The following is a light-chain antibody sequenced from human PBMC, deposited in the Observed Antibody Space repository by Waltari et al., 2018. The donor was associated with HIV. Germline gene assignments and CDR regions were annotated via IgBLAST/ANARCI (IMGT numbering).Light chain of an antibody. Sequence: DIQMTQSPSSLSASVGDRVTITCRASHGIGNNLNWYHHKPGKAPRLLIFGATRLQGGVPSRFSRRGSRTEFTLTVSSLQPADFATYYCQQSSSLPQPFGHGTNVDI. CDR3: QQSSSLPQP. J-gene: IGKJ1*01. V-gene: IGKV1-39*01. CDR1: HGIGNN. CDR2: GAT.